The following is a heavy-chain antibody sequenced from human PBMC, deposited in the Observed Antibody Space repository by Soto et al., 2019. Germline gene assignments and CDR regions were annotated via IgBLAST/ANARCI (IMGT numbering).Heavy chain of an antibody. D-gene: IGHD2-2*01. CDR3: ARRGYCSSTSCYVGSNHYFDY. J-gene: IGHJ4*02. CDR1: GYTFTSYG. CDR2: ISAYNGNT. V-gene: IGHV1-18*01. Sequence: GASVKVSCKASGYTFTSYGISWVRQAPGQGLEWMGWISAYNGNTNYAQKLQGRVTMTTDTSTSTAYMELRSLRSDDTAVYYCARRGYCSSTSCYVGSNHYFDYWGQGTLVTVPQ.